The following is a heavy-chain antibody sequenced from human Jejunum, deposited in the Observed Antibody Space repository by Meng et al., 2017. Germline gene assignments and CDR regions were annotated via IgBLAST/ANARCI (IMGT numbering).Heavy chain of an antibody. V-gene: IGHV1-3*01. Sequence: QVQLGQSGAEVKKPGASVKVSCKASGYTITSYAMHWERQAPGQRLEWMGWINAGNGYTKYSQRCQGRVIITRDTSASTAYMSLSSLRSEDTAVYYCAREGIAVSGPDYWGQGTLVTVSS. CDR2: INAGNGYT. J-gene: IGHJ4*02. CDR3: AREGIAVSGPDY. CDR1: GYTITSYA. D-gene: IGHD6-19*01.